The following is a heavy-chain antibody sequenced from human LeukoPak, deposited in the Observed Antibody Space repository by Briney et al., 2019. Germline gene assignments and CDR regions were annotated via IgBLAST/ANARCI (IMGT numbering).Heavy chain of an antibody. CDR2: ISSSSSYI. CDR1: GFTFSSYS. CDR3: ATYSGSYQPPFDY. Sequence: GGSLRLSCAASGFTFSSYSMNWVRQAPGKGLEWVSSISSSSSYIYYADPVKGRFTISRDNAKNSLYLQMNSLRAEDTAVYYCATYSGSYQPPFDYWGQGTLVTVSS. V-gene: IGHV3-21*01. J-gene: IGHJ4*02. D-gene: IGHD1-26*01.